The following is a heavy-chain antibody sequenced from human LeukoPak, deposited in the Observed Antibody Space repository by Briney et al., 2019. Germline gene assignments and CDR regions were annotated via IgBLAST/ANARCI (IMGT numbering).Heavy chain of an antibody. D-gene: IGHD6-19*01. V-gene: IGHV3-7*01. CDR1: GFTFSSYW. CDR3: ARDLQQWLLYYYYYMDV. J-gene: IGHJ6*03. Sequence: GGSLRLSCAASGFTFSSYWMSWVRQAPGKGLEWVANIKQDGSEKYYVDSVKGRFTISRDNAKNSLYLQMNSLRAEDTAVYYCARDLQQWLLYYYYYMDVWGKGTTVTVSS. CDR2: IKQDGSEK.